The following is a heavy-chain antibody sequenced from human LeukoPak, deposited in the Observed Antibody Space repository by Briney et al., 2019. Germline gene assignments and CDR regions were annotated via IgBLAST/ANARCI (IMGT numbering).Heavy chain of an antibody. CDR2: IGGSGDSI. V-gene: IGHV3-21*01. D-gene: IGHD1-7*01. Sequence: KSGGSLRLSCAASGFTFSDCTMDWVRQAPGKGLEWVSSIGGSGDSIYHADSVKGRFTISRDNAKNSLDLQMNSLRAEDTAVYYCARDRNWNYDYWGQGTLVTVSS. CDR3: ARDRNWNYDY. CDR1: GFTFSDCT. J-gene: IGHJ4*02.